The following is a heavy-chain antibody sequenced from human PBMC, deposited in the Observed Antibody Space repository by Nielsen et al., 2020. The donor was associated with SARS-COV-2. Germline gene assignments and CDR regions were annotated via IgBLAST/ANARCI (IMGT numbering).Heavy chain of an antibody. Sequence: SVKVSCKASGGTFSSFPISWVRQAPGQGLEWMGRIIPILDITTYAQKFHGRVTVTADKSTSTAYMELHSLTSEDTAVYYCAREMATNRGHAFEIWGQGTMVTVSS. CDR3: AREMATNRGHAFEI. V-gene: IGHV1-69*04. D-gene: IGHD5-24*01. CDR2: IIPILDIT. J-gene: IGHJ3*02. CDR1: GGTFSSFP.